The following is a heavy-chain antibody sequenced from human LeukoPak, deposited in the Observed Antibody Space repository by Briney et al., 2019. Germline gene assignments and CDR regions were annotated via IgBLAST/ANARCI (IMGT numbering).Heavy chain of an antibody. D-gene: IGHD2-21*01. J-gene: IGHJ5*02. Sequence: GRSLRLSCAASGFTFSSYGMHWVRQAPGKGLEWVAVISNDGSNKHYGDFVKGRFTISRDNSKNTLYLQMDSLRGEDTAVYYCAKDPYRVIVATGNHLDPWGQGTLVTVSS. V-gene: IGHV3-30*18. CDR2: ISNDGSNK. CDR3: AKDPYRVIVATGNHLDP. CDR1: GFTFSSYG.